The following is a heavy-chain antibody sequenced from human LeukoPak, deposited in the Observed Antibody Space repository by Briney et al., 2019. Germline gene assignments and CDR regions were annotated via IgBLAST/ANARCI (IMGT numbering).Heavy chain of an antibody. CDR1: GFTFSSYE. D-gene: IGHD5-12*01. CDR3: ARAWSSRGYSGYDYYFDY. V-gene: IGHV3-48*03. J-gene: IGHJ4*02. Sequence: PGGSLRLSCAASGFTFSSYEMNWVRQAPGKGLEWVSYISSSGSTIYYADSVKGRFTISRDNAKNSLYLQMNSLRAEDTAVYYCARAWSSRGYSGYDYYFDYWGQGTLVTVPS. CDR2: ISSSGSTI.